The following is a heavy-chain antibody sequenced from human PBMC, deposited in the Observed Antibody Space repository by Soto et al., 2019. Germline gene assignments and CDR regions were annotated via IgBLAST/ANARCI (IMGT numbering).Heavy chain of an antibody. D-gene: IGHD3-16*01. CDR1: GGFLSESY. CDR3: VRIRYQLPSSVLWLDP. J-gene: IGHJ5*02. CDR2: INHVGGT. Sequence: PSETLSLTCAVYGGFLSESYWTWIRQPPGKGLEWIGEINHVGGTNYNPSLKSRVTMSVDTSQNQFSLRLISVTAADAAMYFCVRIRYQLPSSVLWLDPWGQGTPVTVSS. V-gene: IGHV4-34*01.